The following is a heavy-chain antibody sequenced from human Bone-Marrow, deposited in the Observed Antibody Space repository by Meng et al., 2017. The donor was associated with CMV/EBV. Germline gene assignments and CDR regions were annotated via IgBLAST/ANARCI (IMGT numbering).Heavy chain of an antibody. Sequence: ASVKVSCKASGYTFTSYDINWVRQATGQGLEWMGWMNPNSGNTGYAQKFQGRVTITRNTSISTAYMELSSLRSEDTAVYYCARGPVLDIVVVPAAIDYYGMDVWGQGTTVTVSS. V-gene: IGHV1-8*03. D-gene: IGHD2-2*02. J-gene: IGHJ6*02. CDR1: GYTFTSYD. CDR2: MNPNSGNT. CDR3: ARGPVLDIVVVPAAIDYYGMDV.